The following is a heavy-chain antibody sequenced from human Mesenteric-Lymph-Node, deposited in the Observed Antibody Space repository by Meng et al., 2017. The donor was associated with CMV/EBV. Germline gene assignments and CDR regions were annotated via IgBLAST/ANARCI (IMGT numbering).Heavy chain of an antibody. CDR2: VCWNDDQ. J-gene: IGHJ5*02. D-gene: IGHD3-22*01. CDR1: WGVG. CDR3: AHIQDYYDSSGYYPGNWFDP. V-gene: IGHV2-5*01. Sequence: WGVGVSRIRQPPARALDWLPLVCWNDDQRYSPSLKCRLTIPNATSKNQVVLTMPNMDPVDTATYYCAHIQDYYDSSGYYPGNWFDPWGQGTLVTVSS.